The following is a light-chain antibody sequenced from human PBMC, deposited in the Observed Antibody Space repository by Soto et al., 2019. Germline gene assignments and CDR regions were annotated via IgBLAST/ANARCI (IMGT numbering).Light chain of an antibody. CDR1: SSDVGGYNY. J-gene: IGLJ1*01. V-gene: IGLV2-14*01. Sequence: QSVLTQPASVSGSPGQSITVSCSVTSSDVGGYNYVSWYQQHPGKAPKLMIYEVNNRPSGVSNRFSGSKSGNTASLTISGLQAEDEADYYCSSYTTRSTVFGTGTKVTVL. CDR2: EVN. CDR3: SSYTTRSTV.